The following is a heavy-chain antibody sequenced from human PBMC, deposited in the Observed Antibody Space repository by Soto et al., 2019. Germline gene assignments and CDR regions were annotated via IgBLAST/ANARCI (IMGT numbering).Heavy chain of an antibody. D-gene: IGHD5-12*01. CDR3: AGRDGYNPLPFDY. Sequence: SETLSLTCTVSGGSISSYYWSWIRQPPGKGLEWIGYIYYSGSTNYNPSLKSRVTISVDTSKNQFSLKLSSVTAADTAVYYCAGRDGYNPLPFDYWGQGTLVTVSS. J-gene: IGHJ4*02. CDR1: GGSISSYY. CDR2: IYYSGST. V-gene: IGHV4-59*01.